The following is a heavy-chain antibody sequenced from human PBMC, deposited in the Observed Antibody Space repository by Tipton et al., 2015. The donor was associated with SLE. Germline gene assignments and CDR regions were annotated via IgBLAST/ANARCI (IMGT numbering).Heavy chain of an antibody. J-gene: IGHJ3*02. Sequence: TLSLTCTVSGGSISSYYWSWIRQPPGKGLEWIGYVYYSGSTNYNPSLKSRVTISVDTSKNQLSLKLSSVTAADTAVYYCSTYGYYYDSSGYYRDAFDIWGQGTMVTVS. D-gene: IGHD3-22*01. CDR1: GGSISSYY. CDR3: STYGYYYDSSGYYRDAFDI. CDR2: VYYSGST. V-gene: IGHV4-59*12.